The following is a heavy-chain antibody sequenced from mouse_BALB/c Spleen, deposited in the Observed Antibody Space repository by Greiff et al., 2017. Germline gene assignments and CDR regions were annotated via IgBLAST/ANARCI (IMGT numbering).Heavy chain of an antibody. CDR1: GFSLTSYG. D-gene: IGHD2-1*01. J-gene: IGHJ4*01. CDR2: IWAGGST. Sequence: QVQLKQSGPGLVAPSQSLSITCTVSGFSLTSYGVHWVRQPPGKGLEWLGVIWAGGSTNYNSALMSRLSISKDNSKSQVFLKMNSLQTDDTAMYYCARDDGNYYYAMDYWGQGTSVTVSS. V-gene: IGHV2-9*02. CDR3: ARDDGNYYYAMDY.